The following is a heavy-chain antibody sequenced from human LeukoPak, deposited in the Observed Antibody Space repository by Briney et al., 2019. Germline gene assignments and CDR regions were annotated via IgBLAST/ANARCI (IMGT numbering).Heavy chain of an antibody. CDR3: ARVSVVVVPAATDYYYYMDV. J-gene: IGHJ6*03. CDR2: IIPILGIA. Sequence: SVKVSCKASGGTFSSYAISWVRQAPGQGLEWMGRIIPILGIANYAQKFQGRVTITADKCTSTAYMELSSLRSEDTAVYYCARVSVVVVPAATDYYYYMDVWGKGTTVTVSS. CDR1: GGTFSSYA. V-gene: IGHV1-69*04. D-gene: IGHD2-2*01.